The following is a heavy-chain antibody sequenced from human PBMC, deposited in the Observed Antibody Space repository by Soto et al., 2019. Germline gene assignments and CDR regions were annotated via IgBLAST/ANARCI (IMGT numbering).Heavy chain of an antibody. CDR2: ISSSSSYI. V-gene: IGHV3-21*01. CDR3: ARDFKLVHYYYYYYMDV. CDR1: GFTFSSYS. J-gene: IGHJ6*03. D-gene: IGHD3-10*02. Sequence: GGSLRLSCAASGFTFSSYSMNWVRQAPGKGLEWVSSISSSSSYIYYADSVKGRFTISRDNAKNSLYLQMNSLRAEDTAVYYCARDFKLVHYYYYYYMDVWGKGTTVTVSS.